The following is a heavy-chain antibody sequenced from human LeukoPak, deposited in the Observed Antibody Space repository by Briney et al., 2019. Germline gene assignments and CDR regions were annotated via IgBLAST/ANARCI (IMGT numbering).Heavy chain of an antibody. Sequence: ASVTVSCKASGYTFTGYYMHWVRPAPGQGLEWMGWINPDSGGTNYAQKFQGRVTMTRDTSISTAYMELSRLRSDDTAVYYCAREAAAGGGDYSGQGNLGTVSS. J-gene: IGHJ4*02. CDR1: GYTFTGYY. V-gene: IGHV1-2*02. CDR3: AREAAAGGGDY. CDR2: INPDSGGT. D-gene: IGHD6-13*01.